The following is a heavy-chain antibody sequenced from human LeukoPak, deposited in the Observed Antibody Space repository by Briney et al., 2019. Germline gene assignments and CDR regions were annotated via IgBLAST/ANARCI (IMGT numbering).Heavy chain of an antibody. J-gene: IGHJ5*02. CDR1: GGSISSYY. D-gene: IGHD6-25*01. V-gene: IGHV4-59*01. CDR3: ARGPRAGRNWLDP. CDR2: IYYSGST. Sequence: SETLSLTCTVSGGSISSYYWSWIRQPPGKGLEWIGYIYYSGSTNYNPSLKSRVTISVDTSKNQFSLKLSSVTAADTAVYYCARGPRAGRNWLDPWGQGTLVTVSS.